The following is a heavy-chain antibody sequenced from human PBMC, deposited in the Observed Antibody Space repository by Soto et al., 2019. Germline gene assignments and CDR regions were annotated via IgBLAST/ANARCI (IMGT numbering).Heavy chain of an antibody. J-gene: IGHJ6*02. CDR2: IYYSGST. V-gene: IGHV4-39*01. CDR1: GGSISSSSYY. Sequence: SETLSLTCTVSGGSISSSSYYWGWIRQPPGKGLEWIGSIYYSGSTYYNPSLKSRVTISVDTSKNQFSLKLSSVTAADTAVYYCARLGITMVRGPRPLGGMDVWGQGTTVTVSS. CDR3: ARLGITMVRGPRPLGGMDV. D-gene: IGHD3-10*01.